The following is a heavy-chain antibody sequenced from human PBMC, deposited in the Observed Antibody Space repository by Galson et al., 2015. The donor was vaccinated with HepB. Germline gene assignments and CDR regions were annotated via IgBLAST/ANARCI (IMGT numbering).Heavy chain of an antibody. CDR3: AKALRQWPAPYYFDY. CDR1: GFTFSSYT. J-gene: IGHJ4*02. Sequence: SLRLSCAASGFTFSSYTMNWVRQAPGKGLEWVSSISSSSSYIYYADSVKGRFTISRDNSKNTLYLQMSSLRAEDTAVYYCAKALRQWPAPYYFDYWGQGTLVTVSS. V-gene: IGHV3-21*04. CDR2: ISSSSSYI. D-gene: IGHD6-19*01.